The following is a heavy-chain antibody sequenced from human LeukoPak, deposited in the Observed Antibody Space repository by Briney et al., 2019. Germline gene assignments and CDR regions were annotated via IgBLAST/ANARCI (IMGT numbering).Heavy chain of an antibody. D-gene: IGHD2-15*01. Sequence: GGSLRLSCAASGFTFSSYEMNWVRQAPGKGLEWVSYIGSSGSTIYYADSVKGRFTISRDNAKNSLYLQMNSLRAEDTAVYYCARIGFKGDCSGGSCRAPPDYWGQGTLVTVSS. CDR1: GFTFSSYE. J-gene: IGHJ4*02. CDR3: ARIGFKGDCSGGSCRAPPDY. CDR2: IGSSGSTI. V-gene: IGHV3-48*03.